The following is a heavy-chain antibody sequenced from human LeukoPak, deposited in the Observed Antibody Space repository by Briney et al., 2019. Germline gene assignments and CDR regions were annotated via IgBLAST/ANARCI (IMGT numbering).Heavy chain of an antibody. CDR1: GGSISSGGYY. CDR3: ARGVDCSSTSCPYNWFDP. D-gene: IGHD2-2*01. V-gene: IGHV4-31*03. J-gene: IGHJ5*02. Sequence: SQTLSLTCTVSGGSISSGGYYWSWIRQHPGKGLEWIGYIYYSGSTYYNPSLKSRVTISVDTSKNQFSPKLSSVTAADTAVYYCARGVDCSSTSCPYNWFDPWGQGTLVTVSS. CDR2: IYYSGST.